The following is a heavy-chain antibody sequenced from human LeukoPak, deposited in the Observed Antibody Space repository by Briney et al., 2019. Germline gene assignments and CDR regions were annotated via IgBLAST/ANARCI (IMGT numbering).Heavy chain of an antibody. CDR3: AKGAQSSGYFDY. D-gene: IGHD3-10*01. V-gene: IGHV3-48*03. Sequence: PGGSLRLSCAASGFTFSSYEMNWVRQAPGKGLEWVSYISSSGSTIYYADSVKGRFTISRDNAKNSLYLQMNSLRAEDMALYYCAKGAQSSGYFDYWGQGTLVTVSS. J-gene: IGHJ4*02. CDR1: GFTFSSYE. CDR2: ISSSGSTI.